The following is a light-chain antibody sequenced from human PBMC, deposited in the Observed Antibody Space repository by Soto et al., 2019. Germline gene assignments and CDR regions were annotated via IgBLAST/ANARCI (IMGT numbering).Light chain of an antibody. CDR3: SSFTSSDTYV. Sequence: QSVLTQPASGSGSPGQSIAISCTGTSSDVGAYRFVSWYQQHPGRAPKLMIYDVSNRPSGVSDRFSGSTSGNTASLTISGLQAEDEADYYCSSFTSSDTYVFGTGTKVTVL. CDR1: SSDVGAYRF. J-gene: IGLJ1*01. V-gene: IGLV2-14*03. CDR2: DVS.